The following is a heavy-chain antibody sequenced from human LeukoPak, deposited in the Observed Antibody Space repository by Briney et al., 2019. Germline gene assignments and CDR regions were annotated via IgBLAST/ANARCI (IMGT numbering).Heavy chain of an antibody. CDR1: AFTFSGSA. V-gene: IGHV3-73*01. CDR3: TRSLYRSNWLDH. Sequence: GGSLKLSCAASAFTFSGSAVHWVRQASGKGLEWVGRIRGKPNNYATAYAASVKGRFTISRDDSTDTASLQMNSLKTEDTAVYYCTRSLYRSNWLDHWGQGTLVTVSS. CDR2: IRGKPNNYAT. J-gene: IGHJ5*02. D-gene: IGHD6-19*01.